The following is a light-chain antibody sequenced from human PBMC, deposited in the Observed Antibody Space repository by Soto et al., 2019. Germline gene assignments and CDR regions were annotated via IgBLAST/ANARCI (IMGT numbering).Light chain of an antibody. V-gene: IGKV1-17*01. Sequence: DIQMTQSPSSLPASVGDRVTITCRTSQSIRNDLGWYQQKPGKAPKRLMYGASALQSGVPSRFSGSGSGTEFTLTISSLQPEDFATYYCLHQNSYLALSFGGGTRVEIK. J-gene: IGKJ4*01. CDR1: QSIRND. CDR3: LHQNSYLALS. CDR2: GAS.